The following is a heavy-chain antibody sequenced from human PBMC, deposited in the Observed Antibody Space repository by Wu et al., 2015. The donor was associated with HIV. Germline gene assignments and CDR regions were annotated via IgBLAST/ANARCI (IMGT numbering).Heavy chain of an antibody. CDR2: INPINGAT. V-gene: IGHV1-2*02. J-gene: IGHJ4*02. Sequence: QVQLVQSGAEVKEPGSSVKVSCKASGYTFTAFYIHWVRQAPGQGPEWMGWINPINGATIYSENFEGRVTLTRDTSTNTAYMELSSLRSDDTAIYYCARDAPPITTEFDQWGQGTLVSVSS. CDR1: GYTFTAFY. CDR3: ARDAPPITTEFDQ. D-gene: IGHD3-22*01.